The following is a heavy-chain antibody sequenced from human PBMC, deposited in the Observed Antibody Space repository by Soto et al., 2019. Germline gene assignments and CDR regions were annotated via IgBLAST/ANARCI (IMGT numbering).Heavy chain of an antibody. V-gene: IGHV3-23*01. CDR1: GFSFSTYV. Sequence: EVQLLESGGGLVQPGGSLRLSCAASGFSFSTYVMSWVRQAPGKGLEWVSTIIGSGTSTYYADSVKGRFTISRDNSRNTLYLQLNSLRAEDTAVYYCAKPDSWGQGTLVTVSS. CDR2: IIGSGTST. CDR3: AKPDS. J-gene: IGHJ4*02.